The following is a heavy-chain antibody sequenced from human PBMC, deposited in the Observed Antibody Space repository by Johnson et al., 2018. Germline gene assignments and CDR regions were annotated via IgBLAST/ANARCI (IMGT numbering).Heavy chain of an antibody. J-gene: IGHJ6*02. CDR3: TTDPTFYDILTGYDGMDV. V-gene: IGHV3-15*01. CDR1: GFTFSNAW. D-gene: IGHD3-9*01. Sequence: VQLVESGGGLVKPGGSLRLSCAASGFTFSNAWMSWVHQAPGKGLEWVGRIKSKTDGGTTDYAAPVKGRFTISRDDSKNTLYLQMNSLKTGDTAVYYCTTDPTFYDILTGYDGMDVWGQGTTVTVSS. CDR2: IKSKTDGGTT.